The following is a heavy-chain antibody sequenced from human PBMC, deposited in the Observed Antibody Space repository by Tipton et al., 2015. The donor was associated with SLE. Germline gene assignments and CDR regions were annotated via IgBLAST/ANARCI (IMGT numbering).Heavy chain of an antibody. Sequence: TLSLTCTVSGGSLSSHYWSWIRQPPGKGLEWIGDIYYSGSTNYNPSLQSRVTISVDTSKNQFSLKLSSVTAADTAVYYCARLFGGDYYYSMDVWGQGTTVTVSS. CDR3: ARLFGGDYYYSMDV. J-gene: IGHJ6*02. CDR2: IYYSGST. CDR1: GGSLSSHY. V-gene: IGHV4-59*11. D-gene: IGHD3-3*01.